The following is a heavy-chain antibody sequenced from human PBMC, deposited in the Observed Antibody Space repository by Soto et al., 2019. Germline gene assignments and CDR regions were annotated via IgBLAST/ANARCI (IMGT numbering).Heavy chain of an antibody. V-gene: IGHV4-39*01. Sequence: QLQLRESGPGLERPSETLSLSCFVSGDSIDSLGSHWCWIRQSPGKGLEWIGTVAYTGTTYYPPPLRSRVTVSADKSKNQFSLKLTSVTAADTAVYYCARHRACNTACDFDHWGQGTLVTVSS. CDR1: GDSIDSLGSH. CDR2: VAYTGTT. J-gene: IGHJ4*02. D-gene: IGHD2-15*01. CDR3: ARHRACNTACDFDH.